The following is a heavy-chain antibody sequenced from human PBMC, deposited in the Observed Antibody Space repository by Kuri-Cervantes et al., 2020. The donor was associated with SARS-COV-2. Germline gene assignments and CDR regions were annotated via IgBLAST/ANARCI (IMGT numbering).Heavy chain of an antibody. D-gene: IGHD4-17*01. V-gene: IGHV4-34*01. CDR2: INHSGST. J-gene: IGHJ1*01. CDR3: ARRGPTTVITFTSLAEVGFQH. CDR1: GGSFSGYY. Sequence: GSLRLSCAVYGGSFSGYYWSWIRQPPGKGLEWIGEINHSGSTNYNPSLKSRVTISVDTSKNQFSLKLSSVTAADTAVYYCARRGPTTVITFTSLAEVGFQHWGQGTLVTVSS.